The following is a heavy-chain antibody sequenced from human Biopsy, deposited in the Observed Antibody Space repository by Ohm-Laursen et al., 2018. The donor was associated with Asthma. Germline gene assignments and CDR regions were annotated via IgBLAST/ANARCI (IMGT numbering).Heavy chain of an antibody. J-gene: IGHJ5*02. D-gene: IGHD6-6*01. CDR2: INGDGSST. V-gene: IGHV3-74*01. CDR3: ARGYDSSS. CDR1: GFTFSHYW. Sequence: SLRLSCAASGFTFSHYWMHWVRQAPGKGLVWVSRINGDGSSTSYADSVKGRLTISRDNAKKKLSLQMNSLRAEDTAVYYCARGYDSSSWGQGTPVTVSS.